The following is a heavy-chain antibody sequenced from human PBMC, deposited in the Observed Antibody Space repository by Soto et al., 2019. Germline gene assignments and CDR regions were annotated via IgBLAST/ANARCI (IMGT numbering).Heavy chain of an antibody. CDR1: GFTFSSYS. D-gene: IGHD5-18*01. J-gene: IGHJ6*03. V-gene: IGHV3-21*01. Sequence: PGGSLRLSCAASGFTFSSYSMNWVRQAPGKGLEWVSSISSSSSYIYYADSVKGRFTISRDNAKNSLYLQMNSLRAEDTAVYYSARDNGVPAVQHPQSYYYYYYMDVWGKGTTVTVSS. CDR3: ARDNGVPAVQHPQSYYYYYYMDV. CDR2: ISSSSSYI.